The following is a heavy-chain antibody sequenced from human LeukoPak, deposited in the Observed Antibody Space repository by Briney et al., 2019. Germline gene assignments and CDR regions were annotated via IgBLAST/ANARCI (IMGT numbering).Heavy chain of an antibody. D-gene: IGHD4-23*01. V-gene: IGHV1-8*01. CDR3: ARDPSLHYGGNSGTNDY. CDR2: MNPNSGNT. Sequence: ASVKVSCKASGYTFTSYDINWVRQATGQGLEWMGWMNPNSGNTGYAQKFQGRVTMTRNTSISTAYMELSSLRSEDTAVYYCARDPSLHYGGNSGTNDYWGQGTLVTVSS. J-gene: IGHJ4*02. CDR1: GYTFTSYD.